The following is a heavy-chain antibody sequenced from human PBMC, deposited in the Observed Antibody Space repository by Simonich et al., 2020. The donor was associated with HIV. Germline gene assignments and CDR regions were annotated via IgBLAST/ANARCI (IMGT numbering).Heavy chain of an antibody. Sequence: QVRLQQWGAGLLQPSETLSLTCAVYGGSFSGYSWSWVRQTPGKGREWIGEIDHRRNTNYNPSLKSRVTIVVDTSKNQFSLRLSSVTAADTAGYYCARIGELGIGLDYWGQGTLVTVSS. CDR2: IDHRRNT. D-gene: IGHD7-27*01. J-gene: IGHJ4*02. CDR1: GGSFSGYS. V-gene: IGHV4-34*01. CDR3: ARIGELGIGLDY.